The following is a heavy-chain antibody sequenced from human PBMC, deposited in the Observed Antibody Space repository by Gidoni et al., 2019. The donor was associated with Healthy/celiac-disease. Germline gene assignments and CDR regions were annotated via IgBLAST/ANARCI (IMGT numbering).Heavy chain of an antibody. Sequence: QVQLVQSGAEVKKPGSSVKVSCKASVGTFSSYAISWVRQAPGQGLEWMGGIIPIFGTANYAQKFQGRVTITADESTSTAYMELSGLRSEDTAVYYCARRRDSSGWYVDDYWGQGTLVTVSS. CDR3: ARRRDSSGWYVDDY. V-gene: IGHV1-69*01. D-gene: IGHD6-19*01. CDR1: VGTFSSYA. J-gene: IGHJ4*02. CDR2: IIPIFGTA.